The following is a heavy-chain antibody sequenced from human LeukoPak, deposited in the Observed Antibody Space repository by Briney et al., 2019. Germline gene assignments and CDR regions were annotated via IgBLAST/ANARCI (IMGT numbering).Heavy chain of an antibody. CDR2: ISWNSGNI. CDR3: ARSNIDLTGYSSSWYHYYYYYYMDV. J-gene: IGHJ6*03. D-gene: IGHD6-13*01. CDR1: GFTIEDYA. Sequence: PGGSLRLSCAASGFTIEDYAMHWVRQAPGKGLEWVSGISWNSGNIAYADSVKGRFIISRDNAKNSLYLQMNSLRAEDTAVYYCARSNIDLTGYSSSWYHYYYYYYMDVWGKGTTVTVSS. V-gene: IGHV3-9*01.